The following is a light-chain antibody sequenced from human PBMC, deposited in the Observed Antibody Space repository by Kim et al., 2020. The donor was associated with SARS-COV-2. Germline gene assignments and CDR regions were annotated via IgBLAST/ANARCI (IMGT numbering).Light chain of an antibody. CDR1: QSIGTW. CDR2: EAS. J-gene: IGKJ4*01. CDR3: QRYNRRPGLT. Sequence: DIQMTQSPSTLSVSVGDRVTITCRASQSIGTWLSWYQQKPGKAHRLLIYEASNLDSGVPSRFSGSGSGTEFTLTISSLQTEDFATYCSQRYNRRPGLTFGGRTKV. V-gene: IGKV1-5*03.